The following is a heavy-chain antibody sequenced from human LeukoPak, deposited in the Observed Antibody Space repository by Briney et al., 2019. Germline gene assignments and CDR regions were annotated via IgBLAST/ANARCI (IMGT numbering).Heavy chain of an antibody. D-gene: IGHD6-19*01. CDR2: INYSGNT. CDR3: ARDPLAVAHRDY. Sequence: SETLSLTCTVSGGSISSSSYYWGWIRQPPGKGLQWIGSINYSGNTYYNPSLKSRVTISVDTSKNQFSLKLSSVTAADTAVYYCARDPLAVAHRDYWGQGTLVTVSS. J-gene: IGHJ4*02. V-gene: IGHV4-39*07. CDR1: GGSISSSSYY.